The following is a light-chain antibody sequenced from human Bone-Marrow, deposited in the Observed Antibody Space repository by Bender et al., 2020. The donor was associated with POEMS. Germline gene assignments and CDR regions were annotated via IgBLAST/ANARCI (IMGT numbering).Light chain of an antibody. CDR1: SSDVATYDL. Sequence: QAALTQPASVSGSPGQSITISCTATSSDVATYDLVSWYQQRPGRAPKVLIYEGVKQPSGVSDRFSGSKSGNTASLRISGLQAEDEADYLCCSYAGSRTWVFGGGTKLTVL. CDR2: EGV. CDR3: CSYAGSRTWV. J-gene: IGLJ3*02. V-gene: IGLV2-23*01.